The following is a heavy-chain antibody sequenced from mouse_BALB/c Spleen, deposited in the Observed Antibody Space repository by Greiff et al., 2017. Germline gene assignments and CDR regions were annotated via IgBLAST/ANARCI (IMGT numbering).Heavy chain of an antibody. CDR3: ARGDYGAMDY. J-gene: IGHJ4*01. CDR1: GFTFSSFG. V-gene: IGHV5-17*02. Sequence: DVKLVESGGGLVQPGGSRKLSCAASGFTFSSFGMHWVRQAPEKGLEWVAYISSGSSTIYYADTVKGRFTISRDNPKNTLFLQMTSLRAEDTAMYYCARGDYGAMDYWGQGTSVTVSS. D-gene: IGHD1-1*01. CDR2: ISSGSSTI.